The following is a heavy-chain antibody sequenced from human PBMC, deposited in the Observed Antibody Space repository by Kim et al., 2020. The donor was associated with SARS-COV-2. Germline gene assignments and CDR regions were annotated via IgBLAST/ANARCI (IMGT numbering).Heavy chain of an antibody. CDR3: VKDGTYYYGSGSDFDY. J-gene: IGHJ4*02. Sequence: GGSLRLSCSASGFTFSSYAMHWVRQAPGKGLEYVSAISSNGGSTYYADSVKGRFTISRDNSKNTLYLQMSSLRAEDTAVYYCVKDGTYYYGSGSDFDYWGQGTLVTVSS. CDR1: GFTFSSYA. CDR2: ISSNGGST. D-gene: IGHD3-10*01. V-gene: IGHV3-64D*09.